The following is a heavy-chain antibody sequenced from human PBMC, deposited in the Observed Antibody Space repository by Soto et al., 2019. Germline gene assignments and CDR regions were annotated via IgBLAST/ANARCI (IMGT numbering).Heavy chain of an antibody. CDR2: INAGNGNT. V-gene: IGHV1-3*01. CDR3: ATGPLRAGYCSGGSCLIDY. Sequence: ASVKVSCKASGYTFTSYAMHWVRQAPGQRLEWMGWINAGNGNTKYSQKFQGRVTITRDTSASTAYMELSSLRSEDTAVYYCATGPLRAGYCSGGSCLIDYWGQGTLVTVSS. D-gene: IGHD2-15*01. J-gene: IGHJ4*02. CDR1: GYTFTSYA.